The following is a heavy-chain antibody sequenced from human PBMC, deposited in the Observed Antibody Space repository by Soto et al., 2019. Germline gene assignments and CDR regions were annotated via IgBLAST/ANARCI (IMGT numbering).Heavy chain of an antibody. J-gene: IGHJ4*02. Sequence: SETLSLTCSVSGYSVSSSDYYWAWIRQPPGKGLEWIGSMLYSGLTYYNPSLKSRVTLSVDTSKNQFSLKLSSVTAADTAVYYCAREYSGSYQFDYWGQGTLVTVSS. CDR1: GYSVSSSDYY. D-gene: IGHD1-26*01. CDR2: MLYSGLT. V-gene: IGHV4-39*07. CDR3: AREYSGSYQFDY.